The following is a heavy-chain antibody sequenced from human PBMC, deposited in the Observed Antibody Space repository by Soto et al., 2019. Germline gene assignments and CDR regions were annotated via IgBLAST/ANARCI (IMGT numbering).Heavy chain of an antibody. CDR2: IIPIFGTA. CDR3: ARDRFPYGSGTYYYYGMDV. Sequence: QVQLVQSGAEVKKPGSSVKVSCKASGGTFSSYAISWVRQAPGQGLEWMGGIIPIFGTANYAQKFQGRVTITADESTSTAYMELSSLRSKDTAVYYCARDRFPYGSGTYYYYGMDVWGQGTTVTVSS. V-gene: IGHV1-69*01. D-gene: IGHD3-10*01. CDR1: GGTFSSYA. J-gene: IGHJ6*02.